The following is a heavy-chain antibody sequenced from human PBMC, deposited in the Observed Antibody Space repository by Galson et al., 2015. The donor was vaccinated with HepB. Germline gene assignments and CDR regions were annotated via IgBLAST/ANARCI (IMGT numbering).Heavy chain of an antibody. V-gene: IGHV3-30*18. J-gene: IGHJ4*02. CDR1: GFTFSSYG. CDR3: AKEVNYGGHLPTDY. D-gene: IGHD4-23*01. Sequence: SLRLSCAASGFTFSSYGMHWVRQAPGKGLEWVAVISYDGSNKYDAGSVKGRFTISRDNSKNTLYLHMNSLRAEDTAVFYCAKEVNYGGHLPTDYWGQGTLVTVSS. CDR2: ISYDGSNK.